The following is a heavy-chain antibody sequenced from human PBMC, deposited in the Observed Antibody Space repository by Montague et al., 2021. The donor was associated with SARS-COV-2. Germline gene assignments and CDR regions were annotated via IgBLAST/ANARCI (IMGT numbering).Heavy chain of an antibody. D-gene: IGHD6-13*01. V-gene: IGHV4-61*01. J-gene: IGHJ4*02. CDR2: LFHIDTA. Sequence: SETLSLTCTVSDGSGNSTYPHWHWVRQSPGRGLEWIGGYLFHIDTAGYNASRRSRVTISVDTSKNQFSLKLTSETAADTADYYCTRGIDSYKTGYWGQGIQVTVSP. CDR1: DGSGNSTYPH. CDR3: TRGIDSYKTGY.